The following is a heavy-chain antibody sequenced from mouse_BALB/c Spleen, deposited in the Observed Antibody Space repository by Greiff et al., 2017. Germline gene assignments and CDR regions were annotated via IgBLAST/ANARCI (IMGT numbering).Heavy chain of an antibody. D-gene: IGHD2-4*01. J-gene: IGHJ4*01. Sequence: EVKVEESGPGLVKPSQSLSLTCTVTGYSITSDYAWNWIRQFPGNKLEWMGYISYSGSTSYNPSLKSRISITRDTSKNQFFLQLNSVTTEDTATYYCARWGYDLMDYWGQGTSVTVSS. CDR2: ISYSGST. CDR1: GYSITSDYA. V-gene: IGHV3-2*02. CDR3: ARWGYDLMDY.